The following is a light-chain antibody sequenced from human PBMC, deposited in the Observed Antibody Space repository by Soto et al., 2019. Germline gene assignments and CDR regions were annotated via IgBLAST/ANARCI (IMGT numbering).Light chain of an antibody. CDR3: QSYDSSLSGYV. CDR2: GNS. Sequence: QSVLTQPPSVSGAPGQRVTISCTGGSSNFGAGYDVHWYQQLPGTAPKLLIYGNSNRPSGVPDRFSGSKSGTSASLAITGLQAEDEADYYCQSYDSSLSGYVCGTGTKVTVL. J-gene: IGLJ1*01. CDR1: SSNFGAGYD. V-gene: IGLV1-40*01.